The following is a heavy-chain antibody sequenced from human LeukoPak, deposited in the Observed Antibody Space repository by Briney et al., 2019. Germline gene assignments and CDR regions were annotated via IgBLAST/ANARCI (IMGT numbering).Heavy chain of an antibody. CDR1: GGSISSGSYY. CDR3: ARVGPEAAAGRGSYYYYYYMDV. V-gene: IGHV4-61*02. J-gene: IGHJ6*03. D-gene: IGHD6-13*01. Sequence: PSETLSLTCTVSGGSISSGSYYWSWIRQPAGKGLEWLGRIYTSGSTNYNPSLKSRVTISVDTSKNQFSLKLSSVTAADTAVYYCARVGPEAAAGRGSYYYYYYMDVWGKGTTVTISS. CDR2: IYTSGST.